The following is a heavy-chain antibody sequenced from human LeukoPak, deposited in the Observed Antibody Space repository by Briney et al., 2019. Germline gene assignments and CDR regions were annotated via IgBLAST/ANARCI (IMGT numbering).Heavy chain of an antibody. CDR1: GGSFSDYY. D-gene: IGHD6-19*01. J-gene: IGHJ4*02. CDR3: AAVARSDY. CDR2: ISSSGSTI. Sequence: PSETLSLTCAVYGGSFSDYYMSWIRQAPGKGLEWVSYISSSGSTIYYADSVKGRFTISRDNAKNSLYLQMNSLRAEDTAVYYCAAVARSDYWGQGTLVTVSS. V-gene: IGHV3-11*01.